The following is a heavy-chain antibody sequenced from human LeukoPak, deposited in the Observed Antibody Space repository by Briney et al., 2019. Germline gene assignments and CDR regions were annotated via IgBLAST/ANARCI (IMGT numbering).Heavy chain of an antibody. CDR1: GFTFSNAW. CDR3: TTDLLYSDY. D-gene: IGHD2-8*01. CDR2: IKSKTDDWTT. J-gene: IGHJ4*02. Sequence: GGSLRLSCAASGFTFSNAWMSGVRQAPGEGLEWVGRIKSKTDDWTTDYAAPVKGRFTIARDDSKNTLYLQMNSLKTEDTAVYYCTTDLLYSDYWGQGTLVTVSS. V-gene: IGHV3-15*01.